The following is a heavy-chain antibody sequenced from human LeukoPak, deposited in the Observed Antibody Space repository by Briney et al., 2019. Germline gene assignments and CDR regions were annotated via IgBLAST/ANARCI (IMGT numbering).Heavy chain of an antibody. CDR2: INHSGST. V-gene: IGHV4-34*01. CDR1: GGSFSGYY. CDR3: ARAQALYYYYYYYMDV. Sequence: SETLSLTCAVYGGSFSGYYWSWIRQPPGKGLEWIGEINHSGSTNYNPSLKSRVTISVDTSKNQFSLKLSSVTAADTAVYYCARAQALYYYYYYYMDVWGKGTTVTVS. J-gene: IGHJ6*03.